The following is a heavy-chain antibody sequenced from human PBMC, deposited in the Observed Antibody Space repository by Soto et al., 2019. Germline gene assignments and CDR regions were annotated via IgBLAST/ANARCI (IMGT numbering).Heavy chain of an antibody. CDR3: AKDGSRVYNGYKFLDAFAI. CDR2: ISGSGGST. Sequence: EVQLLESGGGLVQPGGSLRLSCAASGFTFSSYAMSWVRQAPGKGLEWVSAISGSGGSTYYADSVKGRFTISRDNSKDTLYLQMNSLRAEDTAVYYCAKDGSRVYNGYKFLDAFAIWGHGTTVTVSS. CDR1: GFTFSSYA. V-gene: IGHV3-23*01. D-gene: IGHD5-12*01. J-gene: IGHJ3*02.